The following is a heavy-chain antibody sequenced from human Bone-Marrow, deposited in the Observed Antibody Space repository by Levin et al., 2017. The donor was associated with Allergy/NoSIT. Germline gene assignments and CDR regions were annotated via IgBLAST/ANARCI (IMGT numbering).Heavy chain of an antibody. V-gene: IGHV4-31*03. J-gene: IGHJ5*02. CDR1: GGSISSGGYY. Sequence: ASETLSLTCSVSGGSISSGGYYWSWIRQHPGKGLEWIGYIYYSGSTYYNPSLKSRVTISVDTSKNQFSLKLSSVTAADTAVYFCATYPRSPVAPAAMIVGWFEPWGQGTLVTVSS. CDR3: ATYPRSPVAPAAMIVGWFEP. D-gene: IGHD2-2*01. CDR2: IYYSGST.